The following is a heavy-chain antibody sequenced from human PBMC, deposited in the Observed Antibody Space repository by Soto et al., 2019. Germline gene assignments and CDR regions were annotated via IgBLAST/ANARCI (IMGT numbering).Heavy chain of an antibody. V-gene: IGHV4-30-2*01. D-gene: IGHD4-17*01. CDR2: IYHAGNS. J-gene: IGHJ6*02. CDR1: GGSISSADYS. Sequence: QLQLQESGSGLVKPSQTLSLTCTVSGGSISSADYSWNWIRQPPGKGLEWIGYIYHAGNSYSNPSLXXXVXXSVDRSKNQFSLKVSSVTAADTAVYYCARETRAPYYYGLDVWGQGTTVTVSS. CDR3: ARETRAPYYYGLDV.